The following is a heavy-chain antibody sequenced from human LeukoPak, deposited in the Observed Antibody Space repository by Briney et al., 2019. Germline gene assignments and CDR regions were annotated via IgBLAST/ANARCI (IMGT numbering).Heavy chain of an antibody. Sequence: PGGSLRLSCAASGFTFSSNWMHWVRQAPGEGLVWVSRIKGDGSSTTYADSVKGRFTISRDNAKNTLYLQSNSLRAEDTAMYYSARATGLDFDFWGQGTPVTVSS. V-gene: IGHV3-74*01. CDR1: GFTFSSNW. D-gene: IGHD5-12*01. CDR3: ARATGLDFDF. CDR2: IKGDGSST. J-gene: IGHJ4*02.